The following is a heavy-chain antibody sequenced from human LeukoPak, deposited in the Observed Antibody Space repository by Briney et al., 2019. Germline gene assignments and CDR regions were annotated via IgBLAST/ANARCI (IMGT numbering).Heavy chain of an antibody. J-gene: IGHJ4*02. V-gene: IGHV1-3*01. CDR3: ARWDTAMVSFDY. CDR2: INAGNGNT. D-gene: IGHD5-18*01. Sequence: ASVKVSCKASGYTFTSYAMHWVRQAPGQRLEWMGWINAGNGNTKYSQKFQGRVTITRDTSASTAYMELSSLRSEDTAVYYCARWDTAMVSFDYWGQGTLVTVSS. CDR1: GYTFTSYA.